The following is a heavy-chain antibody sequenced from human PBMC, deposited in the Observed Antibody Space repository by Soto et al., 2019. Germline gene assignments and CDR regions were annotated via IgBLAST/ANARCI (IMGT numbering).Heavy chain of an antibody. D-gene: IGHD6-13*01. Sequence: GESLKISCAASGFTFSSYSMNWVRQAPGKGLEWVSSISSSSSYIYYADSVKGRFTISRDNAKNSLYLQMNSLRAEDTAVYYCASSTAAADAFDIWGQGTMVTVSS. J-gene: IGHJ3*02. CDR1: GFTFSSYS. CDR3: ASSTAAADAFDI. CDR2: ISSSSSYI. V-gene: IGHV3-21*01.